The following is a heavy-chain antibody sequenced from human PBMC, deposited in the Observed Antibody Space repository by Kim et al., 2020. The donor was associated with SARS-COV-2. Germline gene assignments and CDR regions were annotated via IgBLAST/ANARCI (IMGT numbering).Heavy chain of an antibody. CDR2: IYSGGST. J-gene: IGHJ4*02. Sequence: GGSLRLSCAASGFTVSSNYMSWVRQAPGKGLEWVSVIYSGGSTYYADSVKGRFTISRDNSKNTLYLQMNSLRAEDTAVYYCARDLLSIGVSDWGQGTLVTVSS. V-gene: IGHV3-53*01. CDR1: GFTVSSNY. CDR3: ARDLLSIGVSD. D-gene: IGHD2-15*01.